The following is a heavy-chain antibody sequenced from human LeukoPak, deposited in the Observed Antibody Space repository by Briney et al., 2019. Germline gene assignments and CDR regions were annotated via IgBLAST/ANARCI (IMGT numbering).Heavy chain of an antibody. CDR2: ISYDGSNK. CDR3: ATPSVAGEGYFDY. CDR1: GFTFSSYA. J-gene: IGHJ4*02. Sequence: GRSLRLSCAASGFTFSSYAMHWVRQAPGKGLEWVAVISYDGSNKYYADSVKGRFTISRDNSKNTLYLQMNSLRAEDTAVYYCATPSVAGEGYFDYWGQGTLVTVSS. D-gene: IGHD6-19*01. V-gene: IGHV3-30-3*01.